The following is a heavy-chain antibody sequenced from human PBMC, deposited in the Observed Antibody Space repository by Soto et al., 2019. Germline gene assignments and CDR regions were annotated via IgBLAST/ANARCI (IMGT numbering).Heavy chain of an antibody. CDR3: ARVRSWKSYYYDSSVPYFYGMDV. V-gene: IGHV1-69*01. CDR1: AGTFSSYG. J-gene: IGHJ6*02. CDR2: IMPIFGTP. Sequence: QVQLVQSGAEVKKPGSSLKVSCKASAGTFSSYGISWVRQAPGQGLEWMGGIMPIFGTPNYAQKFQGRVTITADESTTTGYTELRRLTSEDTAVYYGARVRSWKSYYYDSSVPYFYGMDVWGQVTTGTVSS. D-gene: IGHD3-22*01.